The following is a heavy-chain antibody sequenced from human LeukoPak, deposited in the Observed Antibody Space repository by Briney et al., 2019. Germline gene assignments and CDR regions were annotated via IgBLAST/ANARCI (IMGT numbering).Heavy chain of an antibody. J-gene: IGHJ4*02. Sequence: GGSLRLSCAVSGFTFSSYAMAWVRQAPGGGLDWVSSINDNGRSTFYPDSVKGRFTLSRDNAKNSLYLQMNSLRAEDTALYYCARDLPQIEYWGQGTLVTVSS. D-gene: IGHD3-22*01. CDR1: GFTFSSYA. CDR3: ARDLPQIEY. V-gene: IGHV3-23*01. CDR2: INDNGRST.